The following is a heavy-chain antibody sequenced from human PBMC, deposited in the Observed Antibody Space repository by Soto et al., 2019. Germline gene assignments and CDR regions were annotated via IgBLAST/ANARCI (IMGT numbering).Heavy chain of an antibody. CDR2: IWYDGSNK. CDR3: ARDRSGDSSGYYYY. CDR1: GFTFSSYG. V-gene: IGHV3-33*01. J-gene: IGHJ4*02. Sequence: QVQLVESGGGGVQPGRSLRLSCAASGFTFSSYGMHWVRQAPGKGLEWVAVIWYDGSNKYYADSVKGRFTISRDNSKNTLYLQMNSLRAEDTAVYYCARDRSGDSSGYYYYWGQGTLVTVSS. D-gene: IGHD3-22*01.